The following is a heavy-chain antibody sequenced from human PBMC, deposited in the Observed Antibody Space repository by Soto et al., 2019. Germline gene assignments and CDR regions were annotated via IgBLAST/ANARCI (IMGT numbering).Heavy chain of an antibody. D-gene: IGHD3-10*01. CDR1: GGPINNSNW. CDR2: VSHTGTA. J-gene: IGHJ3*01. CDR3: ASPTSLGTGDAFDL. Sequence: QVQLQESGPGLVRPSGTLSLTCTVSGGPINNSNWWSWVRQSPGKGLEWIGEVSHTGTANYSPSLRGRVTMSLHKAKNLFSLKQASVTAACTAIYYCASPTSLGTGDAFDLWGQGTMLTVS. V-gene: IGHV4-4*02.